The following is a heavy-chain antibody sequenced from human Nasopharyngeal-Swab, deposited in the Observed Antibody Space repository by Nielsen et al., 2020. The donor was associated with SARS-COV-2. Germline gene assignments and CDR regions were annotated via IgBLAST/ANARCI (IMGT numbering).Heavy chain of an antibody. V-gene: IGHV3-48*03. Sequence: GESLKISCAASGLGFSNYEMNWVRQAPGKGLEWISYISTTTATIYYADSVKGLFTISRDNAKNSLYLQMNSLRAEDTAVYYCAREVPYSGHDDAFDIWGQGTMVTVSA. CDR1: GLGFSNYE. D-gene: IGHD5-12*01. CDR2: ISTTTATI. J-gene: IGHJ3*02. CDR3: AREVPYSGHDDAFDI.